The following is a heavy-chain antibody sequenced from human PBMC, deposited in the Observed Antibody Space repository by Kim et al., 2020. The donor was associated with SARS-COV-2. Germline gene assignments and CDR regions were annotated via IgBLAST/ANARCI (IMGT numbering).Heavy chain of an antibody. V-gene: IGHV4-4*02. CDR1: GGSISSSNW. CDR3: HLGSSSWYDDAFDI. D-gene: IGHD6-13*01. J-gene: IGHJ3*02. CDR2: IYHSGST. Sequence: SETLSLTCAVSGGSISSSNWWSWVRQPPGKGLEWIGEIYHSGSTNYNPSLKSRVTISVDKSKNQFSLKLSSVTAADTAVYYCHLGSSSWYDDAFDIWGQGTMVTVSS.